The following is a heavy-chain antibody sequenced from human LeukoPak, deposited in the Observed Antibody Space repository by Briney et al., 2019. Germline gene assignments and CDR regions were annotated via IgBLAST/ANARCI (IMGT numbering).Heavy chain of an antibody. CDR1: GGTFSSDA. J-gene: IGHJ3*01. Sequence: SVKVSCKASGGTFSSDAISWVRRAPGQGLEWRGGIIPIFGTANYAQKCQGRGTITADESTTTAYIDLSRLSSDATAVYYCARDPITMVRGVTRHDAFDLWGQGTLVTVSS. V-gene: IGHV1-69*01. CDR2: IIPIFGTA. CDR3: ARDPITMVRGVTRHDAFDL. D-gene: IGHD3-10*01.